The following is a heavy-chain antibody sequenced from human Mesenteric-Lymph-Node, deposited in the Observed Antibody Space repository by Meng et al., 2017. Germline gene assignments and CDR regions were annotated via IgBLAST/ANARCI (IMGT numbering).Heavy chain of an antibody. CDR3: ARGFLSFVRVFDY. CDR2: LYYSGIT. D-gene: IGHD2/OR15-2a*01. J-gene: IGHJ4*02. V-gene: IGHV4-61*01. CDR1: GASVSSDIHY. Sequence: VQLQESGPGLVRPSETLSLTCTVSGASVSSDIHYWSWIRQPPGKGLEWLGYLYYSGITSYNLSLKGRVTMSLDTSKNQFSLTLTSVTAADTAVYYCARGFLSFVRVFDYWGQGTLVTVSS.